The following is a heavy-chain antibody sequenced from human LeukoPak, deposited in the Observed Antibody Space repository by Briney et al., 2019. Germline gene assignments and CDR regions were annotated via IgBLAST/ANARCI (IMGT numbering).Heavy chain of an antibody. Sequence: GGSLRLSCAASGFTFSSYAMSWVRQAPGKGLEWVSAISGSGGSTYYADSVKGRSTISRDDSKNTLYLHMNSLRAEDTAVYYCAKGADSYNFDYWGQGTLVTVSS. CDR1: GFTFSSYA. V-gene: IGHV3-23*01. J-gene: IGHJ4*02. CDR3: AKGADSYNFDY. D-gene: IGHD5-18*01. CDR2: ISGSGGST.